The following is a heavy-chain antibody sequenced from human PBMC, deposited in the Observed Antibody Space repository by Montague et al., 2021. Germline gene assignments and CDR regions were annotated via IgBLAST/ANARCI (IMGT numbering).Heavy chain of an antibody. V-gene: IGHV3-7*01. CDR1: GITFDYYW. D-gene: IGHD6-13*01. CDR2: INGDGSEK. CDR3: ARDRAAAGS. J-gene: IGHJ5*01. Sequence: SLRLSCAASGITFDYYWMSWVRQAPGKGLEWVANINGDGSEKNYVDSVRGRFSFSRDNTKNSLYLQMNSLRVEDTAVYYCARDRAAAGSWGHGTLVIVSS.